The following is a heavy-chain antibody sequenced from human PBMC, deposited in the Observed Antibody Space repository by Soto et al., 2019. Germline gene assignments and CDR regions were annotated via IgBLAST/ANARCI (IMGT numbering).Heavy chain of an antibody. CDR1: GFTFSSYW. CDR2: IKQDGSEK. D-gene: IGHD3-3*01. V-gene: IGHV3-7*01. CDR3: ARDVAGDDFWSGYYTGIDYYYYGMDV. Sequence: PGGSLRLSCAASGFTFSSYWMSWVRQAPGKGLEWVANIKQDGSEKYYVDSVKGRFTISRDNAKNSLYLQMNSLRAEDTAVYYCARDVAGDDFWSGYYTGIDYYYYGMDVWDQGTTVTVSS. J-gene: IGHJ6*02.